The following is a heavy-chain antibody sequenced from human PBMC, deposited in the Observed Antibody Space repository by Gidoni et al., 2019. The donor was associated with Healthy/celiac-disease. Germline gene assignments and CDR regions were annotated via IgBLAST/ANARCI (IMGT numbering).Heavy chain of an antibody. D-gene: IGHD1-26*01. Sequence: EVQLVESGGGLVQPGRSLRLSCAASGFTFDDYAMHWVRQAPGKGLEWVSGISWNSGSIGYADSVKGRFTISRDNAKNSLYLQMNSLRAEDTALYYCAKVGLPDAFDIWGQGTMVTVSS. CDR3: AKVGLPDAFDI. J-gene: IGHJ3*02. V-gene: IGHV3-9*01. CDR2: ISWNSGSI. CDR1: GFTFDDYA.